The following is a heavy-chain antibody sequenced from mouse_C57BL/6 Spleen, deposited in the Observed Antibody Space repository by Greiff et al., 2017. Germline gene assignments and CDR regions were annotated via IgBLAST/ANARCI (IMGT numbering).Heavy chain of an antibody. CDR3: ARGGDGSPLGY. CDR2: INYDGSST. J-gene: IGHJ2*01. Sequence: EVQLVESEGGLVQPGSSMKLSCTASGFTFSDYYMAWVRQVPEKGLVWVANINYDGSSTYYLDSLKSRFILSRDNAKNILYLQMSSLKSEDTATYYCARGGDGSPLGYWGQGTTLTVSS. CDR1: GFTFSDYY. V-gene: IGHV5-16*01. D-gene: IGHD1-1*01.